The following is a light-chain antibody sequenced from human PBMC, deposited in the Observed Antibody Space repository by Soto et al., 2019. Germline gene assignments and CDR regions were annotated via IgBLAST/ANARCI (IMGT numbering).Light chain of an antibody. CDR3: KVWNSSSDHYV. J-gene: IGLJ1*01. V-gene: IGLV3-21*02. CDR1: NIGTES. Sequence: SYELTQLLSVSVAPGQTARITCGGYNIGTESVHWYQQKPGQAPVMVVYNDKDRPSGIPKRFSGSNSGNTATLTISRVEAGDEAEYYCKVWNSSSDHYVFGSGTKVTV. CDR2: NDK.